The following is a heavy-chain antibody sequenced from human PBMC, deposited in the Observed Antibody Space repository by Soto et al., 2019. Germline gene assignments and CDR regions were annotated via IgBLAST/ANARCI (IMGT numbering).Heavy chain of an antibody. CDR3: AKEFCDPNGCYGRWLDP. CDR1: GGSISSFY. Sequence: EQLQESGPGLAKPSETLSLTCTVSGGSISSFYWSWIRQPPGKGLEWIGNVFYSGSTIYNPSLKSRVTISVDTSKNQFSLKLSSVTAADTAVYYCAKEFCDPNGCYGRWLDPWGQGTLVTVSS. V-gene: IGHV4-59*01. CDR2: VFYSGST. J-gene: IGHJ5*02. D-gene: IGHD2-15*01.